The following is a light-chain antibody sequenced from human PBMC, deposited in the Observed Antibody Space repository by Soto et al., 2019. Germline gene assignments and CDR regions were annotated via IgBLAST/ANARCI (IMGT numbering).Light chain of an antibody. CDR1: SSDVGGYNY. CDR3: SSYTGSSTYVV. CDR2: DVS. J-gene: IGLJ2*01. V-gene: IGLV2-14*01. Sequence: QSVLTQPASVSGSPGQSITISCTGTSSDVGGYNYVSWYQQHPGKAPKLMIYDVSNRPSGVSYRFSGSKSGNTASLTISGLQAEDEADYYCSSYTGSSTYVVFGGGTQLTVL.